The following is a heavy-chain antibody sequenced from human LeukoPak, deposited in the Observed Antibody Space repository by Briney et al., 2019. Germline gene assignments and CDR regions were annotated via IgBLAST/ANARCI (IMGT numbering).Heavy chain of an antibody. J-gene: IGHJ6*02. Sequence: SVKVSSKASGGTFSSYAISWVRQAPGQGLEWMGRIIPILGIANYAQKFQGRVTITADKSTSTAYMELSSLRSEDTAVYYCARVTTTGYYYYGMDVWGQGTTVTVSS. V-gene: IGHV1-69*04. CDR1: GGTFSSYA. CDR3: ARVTTTGYYYYGMDV. CDR2: IIPILGIA. D-gene: IGHD3-22*01.